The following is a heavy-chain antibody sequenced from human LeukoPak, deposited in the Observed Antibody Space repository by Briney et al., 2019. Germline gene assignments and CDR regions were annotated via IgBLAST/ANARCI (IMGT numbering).Heavy chain of an antibody. D-gene: IGHD1-26*01. V-gene: IGHV3-21*01. Sequence: GGSLRLSCAASGLTFSSYSMNWVRQAPGKGLEWVSSISSSSSYIYYADSVKGRFTISRDNAKNSLYLQMNSLRAEDTAVYYCASSNGPVGATDQDSYYYQYYMDAWGKGTTVTVSS. CDR2: ISSSSSYI. J-gene: IGHJ6*03. CDR1: GLTFSSYS. CDR3: ASSNGPVGATDQDSYYYQYYMDA.